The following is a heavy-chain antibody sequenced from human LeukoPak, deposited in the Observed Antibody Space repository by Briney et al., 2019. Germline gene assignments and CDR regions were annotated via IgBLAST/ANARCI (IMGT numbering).Heavy chain of an antibody. Sequence: EPSETLSLTCTVSGGSMSSSTYYWGWIRQPPGKGLEWIGSIYYSGSTYYNPSLKSRVSISVDTSKNQFSLKLSSVTAADTAMYYCARGGGIQLWDFWGQGTLVTVSS. CDR3: ARGGGIQLWDF. J-gene: IGHJ4*02. V-gene: IGHV4-39*07. CDR2: IYYSGST. CDR1: GGSMSSSTYY. D-gene: IGHD5-18*01.